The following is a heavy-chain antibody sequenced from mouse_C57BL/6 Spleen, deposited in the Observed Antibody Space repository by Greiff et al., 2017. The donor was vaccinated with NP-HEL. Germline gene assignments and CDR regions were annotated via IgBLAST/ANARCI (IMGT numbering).Heavy chain of an antibody. J-gene: IGHJ3*01. CDR3: ARGSPSWFAY. CDR2: ISDGGSYT. Sequence: EVQRVESGGGLVKPGGSLKLSCAASGFTFSSYAMSWVRQTPEKRLEWVATISDGGSYTYYPDNVKGRFTISRDNAKNNLYLQMSHLKSEDTAMYYCARGSPSWFAYWGQGTLVTVSA. CDR1: GFTFSSYA. V-gene: IGHV5-4*01.